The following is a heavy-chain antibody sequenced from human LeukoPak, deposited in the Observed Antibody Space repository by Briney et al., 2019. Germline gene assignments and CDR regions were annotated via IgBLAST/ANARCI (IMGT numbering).Heavy chain of an antibody. Sequence: GGSLRLSCAASGFPFSSYGMHWVRQAPGKGLEWVAFIPYDGSDKFYTDSVKGRFTISRDNSKNTLYLQMNSLRAEDTAVYYCAAMTSVTTGDYWGQGTLVTVSS. CDR2: IPYDGSDK. CDR1: GFPFSSYG. D-gene: IGHD4-11*01. J-gene: IGHJ4*02. CDR3: AAMTSVTTGDY. V-gene: IGHV3-30*02.